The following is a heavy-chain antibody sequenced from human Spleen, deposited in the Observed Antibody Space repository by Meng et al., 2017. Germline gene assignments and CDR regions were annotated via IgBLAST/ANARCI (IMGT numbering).Heavy chain of an antibody. Sequence: QVQLQASGAGLVTPSQTLSLTCTVSGGSSSSGDYYWNWIRQPPGKGLEWVGEIPHRGSSAYNPSLKSRVSMSIDKSKNQFSLKLTSVTAADTAVYHCLRGSGGSVWGQGTLVTVSS. CDR1: GGSSSSGDYY. CDR3: LRGSGGSV. CDR2: IPHRGSS. D-gene: IGHD3-10*01. J-gene: IGHJ1*01. V-gene: IGHV4-30-4*01.